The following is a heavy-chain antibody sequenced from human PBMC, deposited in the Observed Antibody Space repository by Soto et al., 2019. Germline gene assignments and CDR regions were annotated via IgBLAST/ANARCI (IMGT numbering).Heavy chain of an antibody. V-gene: IGHV5-51*01. D-gene: IGHD3-22*01. CDR2: IYPGDSDT. Sequence: PGASLKISCKGSGYSFTSYWIGWVRQMPGKGLEWMGIIYPGDSDTRYSPSFQGQVTISADKSISTAYLQWSSLKASDTAMYYCASLAPNYYDSSGYYFFGAFDIWGQGTIVTVSS. CDR1: GYSFTSYW. J-gene: IGHJ3*02. CDR3: ASLAPNYYDSSGYYFFGAFDI.